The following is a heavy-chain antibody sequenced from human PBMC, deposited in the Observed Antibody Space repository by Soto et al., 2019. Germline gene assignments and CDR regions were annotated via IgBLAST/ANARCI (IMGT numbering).Heavy chain of an antibody. J-gene: IGHJ5*02. V-gene: IGHV4-34*01. CDR1: GGSVNGYY. D-gene: IGHD3-3*01. Sequence: ESLSLSCSVYGGSVNGYYWNWIRQPPGKGLEWIGEINHTGGTHYNPSLKSRATMSVDTSKNQFSLRLSSVTAADTAIYYCANRITVFGLLIPPFDPWGQGTQVTVYS. CDR3: ANRITVFGLLIPPFDP. CDR2: INHTGGT.